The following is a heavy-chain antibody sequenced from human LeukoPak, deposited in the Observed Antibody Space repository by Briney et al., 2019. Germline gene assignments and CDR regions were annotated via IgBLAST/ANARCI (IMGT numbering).Heavy chain of an antibody. V-gene: IGHV3-30*18. CDR3: AKDARAYQLLITIADY. J-gene: IGHJ4*02. CDR1: GFTFSSYG. CDR2: ISYDGSNK. D-gene: IGHD2-2*01. Sequence: PGGSLRLSCAASGFTFSSYGMHWVRQAPGKGLEWVAVISYDGSNKYYADSVKGRFTISRDNSKNTLYLQMNSLRAEDTAVYYCAKDARAYQLLITIADYWGQGTLVTVSS.